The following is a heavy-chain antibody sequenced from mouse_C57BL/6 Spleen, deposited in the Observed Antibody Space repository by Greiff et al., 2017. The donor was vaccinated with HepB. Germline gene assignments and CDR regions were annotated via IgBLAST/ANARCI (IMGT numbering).Heavy chain of an antibody. V-gene: IGHV3-6*01. CDR1: GYSITSGYY. CDR2: ISYDGSN. D-gene: IGHD1-1*01. CDR3: ARDQGRITTVVA. J-gene: IGHJ3*01. Sequence: DVKLQESGPGLVKPSQSLSLTCSVTGYSITSGYYWNWIRQFPGNKLEWMGYISYDGSNNYNPSLKNRISITRDTSKNQVFLKLNSVTTEDTATYYCARDQGRITTVVAWGQGTLVTVSA.